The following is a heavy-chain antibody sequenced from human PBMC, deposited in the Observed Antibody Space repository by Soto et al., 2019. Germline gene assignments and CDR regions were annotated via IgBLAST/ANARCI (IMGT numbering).Heavy chain of an antibody. CDR2: IYHSGST. CDR3: AREGRDGSETFDY. D-gene: IGHD5-12*01. Sequence: SETLSLTCAVSGGSISSGGYSCSWIRQPPGKGLEWIGYIYHSGSTYYNPSLKSRVTISVDRSKNQFSLKLSSVTAADTAVYYCAREGRDGSETFDYWGQGTLVTVSS. J-gene: IGHJ4*02. CDR1: GGSISSGGYS. V-gene: IGHV4-30-2*01.